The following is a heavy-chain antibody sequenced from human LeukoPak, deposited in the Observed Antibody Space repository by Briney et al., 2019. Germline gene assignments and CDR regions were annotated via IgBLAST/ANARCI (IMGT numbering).Heavy chain of an antibody. Sequence: GGSLRLSCAASGFTFASYDMHWVRQAPGKGLEWVALIWYDGSNTYYADSVRGRFTISRDNSKNTLYLQMTSPRAEDTAIYYCAGDRKSGNFLGGFDHWGQGTLVTVSS. J-gene: IGHJ5*02. CDR2: IWYDGSNT. CDR3: AGDRKSGNFLGGFDH. D-gene: IGHD1-26*01. CDR1: GFTFASYD. V-gene: IGHV3-33*01.